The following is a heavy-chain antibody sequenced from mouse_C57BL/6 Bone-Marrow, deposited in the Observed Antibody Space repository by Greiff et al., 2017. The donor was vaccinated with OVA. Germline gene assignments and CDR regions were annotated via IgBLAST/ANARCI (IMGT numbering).Heavy chain of an antibody. V-gene: IGHV1-19*01. CDR3: ASHIYYDYDRFAY. D-gene: IGHD2-4*01. J-gene: IGHJ3*01. CDR2: INPYNGGT. Sequence: VQLQQSGPVLVKPGASVKMSCKASGYTFTDYYMNWVKQSHGKSLEWIGVINPYNGGTSYTQKFKGKATLTVDKSSSTAYMERNSLTSEDSAVYYCASHIYYDYDRFAYWGQGTLVTVSA. CDR1: GYTFTDYY.